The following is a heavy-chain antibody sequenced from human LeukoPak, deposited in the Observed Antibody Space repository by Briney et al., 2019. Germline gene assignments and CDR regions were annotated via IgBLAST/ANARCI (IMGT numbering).Heavy chain of an antibody. CDR1: GFTFSSYS. CDR3: ARGRTPSYYYDSSGYYINTDAFDI. D-gene: IGHD3-22*01. J-gene: IGHJ3*02. V-gene: IGHV3-21*01. Sequence: GGSLRLSCAASGFTFSSYSMNWVRQAPGKGLEWVSSLSSSISYIYYADSVKGRFTISRDNAKNSLYLQMNSLRAEDTAVYYCARGRTPSYYYDSSGYYINTDAFDIWGQGTMVTVSS. CDR2: LSSSISYI.